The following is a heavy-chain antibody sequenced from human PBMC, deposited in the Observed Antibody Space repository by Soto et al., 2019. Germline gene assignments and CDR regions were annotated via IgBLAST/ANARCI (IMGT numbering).Heavy chain of an antibody. Sequence: GSSVKASSEASGGSFTSYAISWVRQAPGQGIEWMGGIIPIFGTANYAQKFQGXVTITADKSTSTAYMELSSLRSEDTAVYYCAXXXXXRYFDCGPQVTAISHYGMD. D-gene: IGHD3-9*01. CDR3: AXXXXXRYFDCGPQVTAISHYGMD. J-gene: IGHJ6*01. CDR1: GGSFTSYA. V-gene: IGHV1-69*06. CDR2: IIPIFGTA.